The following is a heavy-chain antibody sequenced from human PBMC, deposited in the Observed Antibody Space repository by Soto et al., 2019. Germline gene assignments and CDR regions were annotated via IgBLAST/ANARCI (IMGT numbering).Heavy chain of an antibody. V-gene: IGHV3-7*01. D-gene: IGHD3-10*01. CDR1: GFTIRNYW. CDR2: IKEDGSEK. CDR3: VRYHAPGSYQVY. J-gene: IGHJ4*02. Sequence: EVQLVESGGGLVQPGGSLRLSCAASGFTIRNYWMNWVRQAPGKGPEWVANIKEDGSEKYYVDSVKGRFTISSDNAKNSLYLKMNSLRAEDTAVYYCVRYHAPGSYQVYWGQGTLVTVSS.